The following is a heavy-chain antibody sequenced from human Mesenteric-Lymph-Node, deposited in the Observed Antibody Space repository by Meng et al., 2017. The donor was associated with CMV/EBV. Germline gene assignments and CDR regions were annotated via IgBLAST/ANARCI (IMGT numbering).Heavy chain of an antibody. Sequence: SETLSLTCTVSGGSISSSSYYWGWIRQPPGKGLEWIGSIYYSGSTYYNPSLKSRVTISVDTSKNQFSLKLSSVTAADTAVYYSARLAGGDSVYYYFGMDVWGQGTTVTVSS. J-gene: IGHJ6*02. CDR1: GGSISSSSYY. CDR3: ARLAGGDSVYYYFGMDV. V-gene: IGHV4-39*01. CDR2: IYYSGST. D-gene: IGHD3-16*01.